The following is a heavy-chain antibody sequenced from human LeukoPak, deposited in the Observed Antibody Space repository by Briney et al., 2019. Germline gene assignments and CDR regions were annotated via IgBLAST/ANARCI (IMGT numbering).Heavy chain of an antibody. D-gene: IGHD1-7*01. Sequence: PSETLSLTCTVYGGSFSGYYWSWIRQPPGKGLEWIGEITHSGSTNYNPSLKSRVTISVDTSNNQFSLKLSSVTAADTAVYYCASGDGWNYGGKIFDYWGQGTLVTVSS. J-gene: IGHJ4*02. CDR2: ITHSGST. CDR3: ASGDGWNYGGKIFDY. CDR1: GGSFSGYY. V-gene: IGHV4-34*01.